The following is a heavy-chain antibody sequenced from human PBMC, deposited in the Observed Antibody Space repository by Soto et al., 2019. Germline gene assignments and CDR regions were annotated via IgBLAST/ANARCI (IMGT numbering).Heavy chain of an antibody. CDR2: INRHGGST. V-gene: IGHV3-20*04. D-gene: IGHD2-15*01. Sequence: GGSLRLSCAASGFPFDDYGMSWVRQAPGKGLEWVSGINRHGGSTGYADSVKGRFTISRDNAKNSLHLHMNSLRAEDTAFYYCARTPGYYSDNWFDPWGQGTLVTVSS. J-gene: IGHJ5*02. CDR3: ARTPGYYSDNWFDP. CDR1: GFPFDDYG.